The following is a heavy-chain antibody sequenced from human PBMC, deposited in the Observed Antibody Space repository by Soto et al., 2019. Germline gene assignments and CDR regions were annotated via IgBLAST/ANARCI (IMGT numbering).Heavy chain of an antibody. CDR3: ARGRYYGSGSYRGFDP. Sequence: KPSETLSLTCTVSGGSISSYYWSWIRQLPGKGLEWIGYIYYSGSTNYNPSLKSRVTISVDTSKNQFSLKLSSVTAADTAVYYCARGRYYGSGSYRGFDPWGQGTLVTSPQ. V-gene: IGHV4-59*01. J-gene: IGHJ5*02. D-gene: IGHD3-10*01. CDR1: GGSISSYY. CDR2: IYYSGST.